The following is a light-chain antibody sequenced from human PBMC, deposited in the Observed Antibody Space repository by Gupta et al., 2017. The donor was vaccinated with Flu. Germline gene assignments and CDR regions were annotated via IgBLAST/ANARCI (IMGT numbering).Light chain of an antibody. CDR2: AAS. J-gene: IGKJ2*01. Sequence: DIQMTQSPSSLSASVGDRVTITCRASQSISSYLNWYQQKPGKAPKLLIYAASSLQSGVPSRFSGSGSGKDFTLTISSRQPEDFAPYYCQQSYSNLLYTFGQGTKLETK. V-gene: IGKV1-39*01. CDR3: QQSYSNLLYT. CDR1: QSISSY.